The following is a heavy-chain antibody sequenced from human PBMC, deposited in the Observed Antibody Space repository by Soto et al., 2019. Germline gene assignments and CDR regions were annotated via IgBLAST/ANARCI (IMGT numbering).Heavy chain of an antibody. CDR3: TTGVSSGHYSFDF. D-gene: IGHD3-22*01. CDR2: IRRKTDGGTT. J-gene: IGHJ4*02. Sequence: PGGSLRLSCSASGLTFSDAGLSLLRQAPGKGLEWVGRIRRKTDGGTTDYAAPVKGRFTISRDDSKNTLYLQMNSLQTEDTAIYFCTTGVSSGHYSFDFWGQGTLVTVSS. V-gene: IGHV3-15*01. CDR1: GLTFSDAG.